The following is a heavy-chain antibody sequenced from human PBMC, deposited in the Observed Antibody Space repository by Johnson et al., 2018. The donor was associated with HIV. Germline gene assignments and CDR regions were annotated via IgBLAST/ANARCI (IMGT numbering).Heavy chain of an antibody. CDR2: ISDSGGDT. CDR3: ANRPSVGYRLGAFDI. Sequence: VQLVESGGDLVKPGGSLRLSCAASGFTFSSYAMSWVRQAPGKGLEWVSVISDSGGDTYYADSVKGRFTISRDNSRNTLYLQMNSLRAEDTAVYYCANRPSVGYRLGAFDIWGRGTMVTVS. J-gene: IGHJ3*02. D-gene: IGHD1-1*01. CDR1: GFTFSSYA. V-gene: IGHV3-23*04.